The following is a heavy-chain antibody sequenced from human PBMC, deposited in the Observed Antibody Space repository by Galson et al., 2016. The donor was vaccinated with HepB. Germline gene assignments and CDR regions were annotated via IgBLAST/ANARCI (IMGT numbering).Heavy chain of an antibody. CDR3: ARIPYGGNGPFDI. CDR2: IKEDGSDK. Sequence: SLRLSCAASGFTFKNHWMNWVRQAPGKGLEWLANIKEDGSDKYYVVSVKGRFTISRDNGKNSLYLQMISLRDEDTAVYYCARIPYGGNGPFDIWGQGTMVTVSS. CDR1: GFTFKNHW. D-gene: IGHD4-23*01. V-gene: IGHV3-7*03. J-gene: IGHJ3*02.